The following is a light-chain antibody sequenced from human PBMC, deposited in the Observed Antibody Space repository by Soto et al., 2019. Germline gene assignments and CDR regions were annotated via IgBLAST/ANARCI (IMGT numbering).Light chain of an antibody. J-gene: IGKJ1*01. CDR2: AAS. V-gene: IGKV3-11*01. CDR1: QSVSSY. Sequence: EILLTQSPATLSLSPGDRPPLSGRASQSVSSYLAWYQQKPGKAPRLLIYAASSWDSGIPARFSGSGSGTDFTLTISSLEPEDFAVYYCQQSSNWPRTFGQGTKVDIK. CDR3: QQSSNWPRT.